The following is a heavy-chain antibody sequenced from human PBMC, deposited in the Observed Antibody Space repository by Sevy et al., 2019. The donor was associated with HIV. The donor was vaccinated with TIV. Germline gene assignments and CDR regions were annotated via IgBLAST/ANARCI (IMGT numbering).Heavy chain of an antibody. D-gene: IGHD5-18*01. CDR1: GFTFSSFA. CDR2: ISYDGSKK. CDR3: ARDLTAIGYNYGYVDY. Sequence: GGSLRLSCAASGFTFSSFAMHWVRQAPGKGLEWVAVISYDGSKKYYADCVKGRFSISRDNSKNTVYLQMNSLRAEDTALYYCARDLTAIGYNYGYVDYWGQGTLVTVSS. J-gene: IGHJ4*02. V-gene: IGHV3-30*04.